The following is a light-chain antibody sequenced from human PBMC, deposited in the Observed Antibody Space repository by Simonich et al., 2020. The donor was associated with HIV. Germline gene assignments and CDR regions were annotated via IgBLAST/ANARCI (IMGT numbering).Light chain of an antibody. CDR1: SSNIESNT. V-gene: IGLV1-44*01. CDR2: RNV. Sequence: QSVLTQAPSAPGTPGQRVTISCSGSSSNIESNTVNWYQPLPGTAPKPLIYRNVQRPSVVPSRFSGSKSCTSASLAISGLQSEDEADYYCAAWDDSLNGPVFGGGTKLTVL. J-gene: IGLJ2*01. CDR3: AAWDDSLNGPV.